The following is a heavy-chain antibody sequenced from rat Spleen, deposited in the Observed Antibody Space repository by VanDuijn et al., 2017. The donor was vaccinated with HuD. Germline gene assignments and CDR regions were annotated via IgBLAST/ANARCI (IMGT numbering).Heavy chain of an antibody. D-gene: IGHD1-6*01. V-gene: IGHV3-3*01. J-gene: IGHJ3*01. CDR3: ARSEGTHYYVPFAS. CDR1: GYSITSAYR. CDR2: INSAGNA. Sequence: EVQLQESGPGLVKPSQSLSLTCSVTGYSITSAYRWNWIRKFPGNKLEWMGYINSAGNANYNPSLKSRISISRDTSKNQFFLQVNSLSTEDTATYYCARSEGTHYYVPFASWGQGTLVTVSS.